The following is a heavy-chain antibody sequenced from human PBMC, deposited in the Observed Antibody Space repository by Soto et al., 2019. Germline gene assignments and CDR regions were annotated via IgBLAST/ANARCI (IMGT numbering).Heavy chain of an antibody. V-gene: IGHV3-30-3*01. D-gene: IGHD3-22*01. CDR3: ARDAILEGWLLLRFWNDY. CDR2: ISYDGSNK. J-gene: IGHJ4*02. CDR1: GFTFSSYA. Sequence: PGGSLRLSCAASGFTFSSYAMHWVRQAPGKGLEWVAVISYDGSNKYYADSVKGRFTISRDNSKNTLYLQMNSLRAEDTAVYYCARDAILEGWLLLRFWNDYWGQGTLVTVSS.